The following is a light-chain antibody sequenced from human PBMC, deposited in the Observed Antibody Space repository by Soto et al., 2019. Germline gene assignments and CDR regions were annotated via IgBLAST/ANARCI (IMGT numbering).Light chain of an antibody. J-gene: IGKJ3*01. V-gene: IGKV3-11*01. CDR1: QSVSSY. CDR2: DTS. Sequence: EIVLTQSPATLSLSPGERATLSCRASQSVSSYLAWYQQKPGQAPRLLIYDTSKRATGIPARVSGSGSGTDFTLTISSLEPEDFAVYYCQQRTSWPRSFTFGPGTKVDIK. CDR3: QQRTSWPRSFT.